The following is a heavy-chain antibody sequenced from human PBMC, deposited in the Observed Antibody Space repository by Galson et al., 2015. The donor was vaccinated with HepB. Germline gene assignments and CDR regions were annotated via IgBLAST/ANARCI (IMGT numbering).Heavy chain of an antibody. CDR1: GYTFTSYG. V-gene: IGHV1-18*01. Sequence: SVKVSCKASGYTFTSYGISWVRQAPGQGLEWMGWISAYNGNTNYAQKLQGRVTMTTDTSTSTAYMELRSLRSDDTAVYYCARDDGDYQPTDHTIDYWGQGTLVTVSS. CDR3: ARDDGDYQPTDHTIDY. J-gene: IGHJ4*02. D-gene: IGHD4-11*01. CDR2: ISAYNGNT.